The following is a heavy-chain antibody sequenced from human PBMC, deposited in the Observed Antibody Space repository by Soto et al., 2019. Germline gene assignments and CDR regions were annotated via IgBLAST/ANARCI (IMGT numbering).Heavy chain of an antibody. CDR3: AREGQQLTLENYSYSSGLGV. V-gene: IGHV1-46*01. CDR1: GDTFSTYS. Sequence: ASVKVSCKASGDTFSTYSMHWGRQAPGQGLEWMGIINPSDGSTSYAHKCRVRATMTRDTSTSTLYLELRSLISDDTAVFYSAREGQQLTLENYSYSSGLGVWGQGTTVTVSS. CDR2: INPSDGST. D-gene: IGHD6-13*01. J-gene: IGHJ6*02.